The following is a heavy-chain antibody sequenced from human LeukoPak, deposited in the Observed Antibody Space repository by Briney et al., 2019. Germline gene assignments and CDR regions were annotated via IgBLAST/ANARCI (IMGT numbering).Heavy chain of an antibody. D-gene: IGHD3-3*01. CDR1: GYTFTSYG. Sequence: ASVKASCKASGYTFTSYGISWVRQAPGQGLEWMGWISAYNGNTNYAQKPQGRVTMTTDTSTSTAYMELRSLRSDDTAVYYCARLRITIFGVALIFDYWGQGTLVTVSS. V-gene: IGHV1-18*01. CDR3: ARLRITIFGVALIFDY. J-gene: IGHJ4*02. CDR2: ISAYNGNT.